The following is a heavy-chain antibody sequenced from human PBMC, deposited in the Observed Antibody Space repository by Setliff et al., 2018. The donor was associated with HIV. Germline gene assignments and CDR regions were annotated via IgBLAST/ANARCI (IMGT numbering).Heavy chain of an antibody. V-gene: IGHV4-4*07. D-gene: IGHD3-10*01. CDR2: IHSGGTT. CDR3: ARGGLRVRGAIDSFDY. Sequence: PSETLSLTCYVTDDPISSYYWSWVRQPAGKGLEWIGRIHSGGTTNSNPSLKSRVTLSVDTSKNQFSLKLNSVTAADTAVYYCARGGLRVRGAIDSFDYWGQGTLVTVSS. J-gene: IGHJ4*02. CDR1: DDPISSYY.